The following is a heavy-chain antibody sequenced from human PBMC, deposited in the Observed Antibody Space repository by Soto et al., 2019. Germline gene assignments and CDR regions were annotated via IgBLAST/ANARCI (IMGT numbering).Heavy chain of an antibody. CDR3: AKEITPRSSNGWPFDS. CDR1: GFTFSNYG. J-gene: IGHJ4*02. V-gene: IGHV3-30*18. D-gene: IGHD6-19*01. CDR2: ISFDGKVK. Sequence: PGGSLRLSCAVSGFTFSNYGMHWVRQAPGKGLEWVTVISFDGKVKFYAGSVKGRFTISRDNSKNTLYLQMNSLRLDDTAVYYCAKEITPRSSNGWPFDSWGQGTLVTVSS.